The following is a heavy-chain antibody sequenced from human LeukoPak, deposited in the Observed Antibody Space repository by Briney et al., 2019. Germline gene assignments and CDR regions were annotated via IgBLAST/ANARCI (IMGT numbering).Heavy chain of an antibody. CDR3: ARGRGYCTGVSCDIDY. CDR1: GFTFNTYS. D-gene: IGHD2-8*02. J-gene: IGHJ4*02. CDR2: IISRGDTT. Sequence: GGSLRLSCAASGFTFNTYSMNWVRQAPGKGLEWVSNIISRGDTTHYAASVKGRFTISRDNARNSVFLHLNSLRGDDTAVYYCARGRGYCTGVSCDIDYWGQGTLVTVSS. V-gene: IGHV3-48*04.